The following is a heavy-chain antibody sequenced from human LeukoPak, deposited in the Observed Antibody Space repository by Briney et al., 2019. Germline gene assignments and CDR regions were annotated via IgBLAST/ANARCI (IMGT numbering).Heavy chain of an antibody. CDR3: ARRGYCSSTSCYATYDWFDP. V-gene: IGHV4-59*08. CDR1: GGSISSHY. J-gene: IGHJ5*02. Sequence: PSETLSLTCTVSGGSISSHYWSWIRQPPEKGLEWIGYIYDSGSTNYNPSLKSRVTISVDTSKNQFSLKLSSVTAADTAVYYCARRGYCSSTSCYATYDWFDPWGQGTLVTVSS. CDR2: IYDSGST. D-gene: IGHD2-2*01.